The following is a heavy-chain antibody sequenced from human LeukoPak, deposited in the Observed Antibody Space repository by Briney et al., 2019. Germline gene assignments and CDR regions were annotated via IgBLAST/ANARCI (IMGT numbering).Heavy chain of an antibody. CDR2: INHTGSI. CDR1: GGSFSGYY. CDR3: ARGYGYGLDV. D-gene: IGHD4-17*01. Sequence: PETLSLTCAVYGGSFSGYYWSWIRQPPGKGLEWIGEINHTGSIIYNPSLKSRVTISVDTSKNQFSLKLSSVTAADTSIYYCARGYGYGLDVWGQGTTVTVSS. V-gene: IGHV4-34*01. J-gene: IGHJ6*02.